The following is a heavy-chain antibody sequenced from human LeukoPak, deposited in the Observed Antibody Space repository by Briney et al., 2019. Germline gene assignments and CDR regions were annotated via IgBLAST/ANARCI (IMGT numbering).Heavy chain of an antibody. Sequence: GGSLRLSCAVSGFSVSDNYMNSVRQAPGKGLERVSVIYDDGTTYYADSVRGRFTISRDNSKNTLYVQMNSLRAEDTAVYYCAKGHYGNTPQWGQGSLVTVSS. CDR1: GFSVSDNY. CDR2: IYDDGTT. CDR3: AKGHYGNTPQ. D-gene: IGHD1/OR15-1a*01. J-gene: IGHJ4*02. V-gene: IGHV3-66*01.